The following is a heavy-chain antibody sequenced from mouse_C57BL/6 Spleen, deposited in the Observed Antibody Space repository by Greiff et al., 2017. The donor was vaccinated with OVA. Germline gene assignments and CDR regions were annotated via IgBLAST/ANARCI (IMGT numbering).Heavy chain of an antibody. CDR3: ASCKGAIDY. CDR1: GYTFTSYW. Sequence: QVQLQQPGAELVMPGASVKLSCKASGYTFTSYWMHWVKQRPGQGLEWIGESDPYDSYTNYNQKFKGKSTLTVDKSSSTAYMQLSSLTSEDSAVYYCASCKGAIDYWGQGTSVTVSS. CDR2: SDPYDSYT. V-gene: IGHV1-69*01. J-gene: IGHJ4*01.